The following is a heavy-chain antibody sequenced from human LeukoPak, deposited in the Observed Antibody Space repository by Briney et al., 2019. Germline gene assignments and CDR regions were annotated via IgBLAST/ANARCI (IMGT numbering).Heavy chain of an antibody. CDR3: ASGSRGMAAY. CDR2: ISSNGGST. CDR1: GFTFSSYA. V-gene: IGHV3-64*01. J-gene: IGHJ4*02. D-gene: IGHD6-13*01. Sequence: GGSLRLSCAASGFTFSSYAMHWVRQAPGRGLEYVSAISSNGGSTYYANSVRGRFTISRDNSKNTLYLQMGSLRAEDMAVYYCASGSRGMAAYWGQGTLVTVSS.